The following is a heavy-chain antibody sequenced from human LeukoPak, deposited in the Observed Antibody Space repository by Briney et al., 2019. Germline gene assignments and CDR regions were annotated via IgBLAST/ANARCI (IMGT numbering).Heavy chain of an antibody. V-gene: IGHV3-15*01. CDR1: GFTFYSYT. CDR3: TTDGNSGSYLYNYYYMDV. Sequence: GGSLRLSCAASGFTFYSYTMNWVRQAPGKGLEWVGRIKSKTDGGTTDYAAPVKGRFTISRDDSKNTLYLQMNSLKTEDTAVYYCTTDGNSGSYLYNYYYMDVWGKGTTVTISS. D-gene: IGHD1-26*01. CDR2: IKSKTDGGTT. J-gene: IGHJ6*03.